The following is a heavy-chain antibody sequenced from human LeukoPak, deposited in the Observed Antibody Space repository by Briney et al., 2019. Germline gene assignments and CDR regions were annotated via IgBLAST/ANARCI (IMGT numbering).Heavy chain of an antibody. J-gene: IGHJ6*03. CDR3: ARGAADRNNYYYYIDV. D-gene: IGHD1/OR15-1a*01. CDR1: RGSFNTYY. V-gene: IGHV4-34*01. Sequence: SETLSPTCAVYRGSFNTYYWNWIRQSPGKGLEWIGEINHTGTTNYNPSLKSRFTISVDTSKNQFSLKLTSVTAADTAVYYCARGAADRNNYYYYIDVWGKGTTVTVSS. CDR2: INHTGTT.